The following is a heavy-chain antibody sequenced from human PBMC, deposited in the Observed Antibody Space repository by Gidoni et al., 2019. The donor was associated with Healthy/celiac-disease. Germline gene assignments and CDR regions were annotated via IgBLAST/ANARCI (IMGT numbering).Heavy chain of an antibody. D-gene: IGHD2-2*01. CDR1: GGSISSGGYY. Sequence: QVQLQESGPGLVKPSQTLSLPCTVSGGSISSGGYYWSWIRQHPGKGLEWIGYIYYSGSTYYNPSLKSRVTISVDTSKNQFSLKLSSVTAADTAVYYCARDLAYCSSTSCYPGGWFDPWGQGTLVTVSS. J-gene: IGHJ5*02. CDR3: ARDLAYCSSTSCYPGGWFDP. V-gene: IGHV4-31*03. CDR2: IYYSGST.